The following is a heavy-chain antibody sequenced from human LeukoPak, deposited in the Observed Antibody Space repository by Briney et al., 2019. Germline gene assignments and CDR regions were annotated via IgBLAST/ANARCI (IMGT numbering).Heavy chain of an antibody. CDR1: GFTFSSYE. CDR3: ARVVYDTTFDY. CDR2: ISSSGTTI. D-gene: IGHD2/OR15-2a*01. V-gene: IGHV3-48*03. J-gene: IGHJ4*02. Sequence: AGSLRRSCSASGFTFSSYERNWDRQAPGKGRKWVSYISSSGTTIYYADSVKGRFTISRDNAKNSLYLQMNSLRAEDMAVYYCARVVYDTTFDYWGQGTLVTVSS.